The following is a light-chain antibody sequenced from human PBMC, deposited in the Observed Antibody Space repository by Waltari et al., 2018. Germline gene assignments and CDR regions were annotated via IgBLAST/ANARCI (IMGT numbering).Light chain of an antibody. V-gene: IGKV3-11*01. CDR3: QQRISWLGWT. CDR1: QSVRTY. CDR2: GAS. J-gene: IGKJ1*01. Sequence: EIVLPQSPATLSLSPGERATLSCRASQSVRTYLAWYQQKPGQVPRLLIYGASNRATGIPARFSGSGSGTDFTLTISSLEPEDFAVYYCQQRISWLGWTFGQGTKVEIK.